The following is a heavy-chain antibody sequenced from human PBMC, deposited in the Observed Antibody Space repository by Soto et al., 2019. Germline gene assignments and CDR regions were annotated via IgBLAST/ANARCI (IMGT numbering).Heavy chain of an antibody. CDR3: AKDGYLDTYYFDY. J-gene: IGHJ4*02. D-gene: IGHD3-9*01. CDR2: ISYDGISK. Sequence: QVQLVESGGGVVQPGRSLRLSCAASGFTFSSYAMHWVRQAPGKGLEWVAVISYDGISKHYADSVKVRFSISRDDSENTLYVQMNILRAEDTAVYYCAKDGYLDTYYFDYWGQGTLVTVSS. CDR1: GFTFSSYA. V-gene: IGHV3-30-3*01.